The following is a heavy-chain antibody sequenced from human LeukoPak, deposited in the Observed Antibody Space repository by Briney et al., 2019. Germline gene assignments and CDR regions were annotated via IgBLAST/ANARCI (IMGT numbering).Heavy chain of an antibody. J-gene: IGHJ4*02. CDR1: GGSISSGSYY. Sequence: PSETLSLTCTVSGGSISSGSYYWGWIRQPPGKGLEWIGSIYYSGSTYYNPSLKSRVTISVDTSKNQFSLKLSSVTAADTAVYYCARDQFAGIRPFDYWGQGTLVTVSS. V-gene: IGHV4-39*07. D-gene: IGHD1-14*01. CDR3: ARDQFAGIRPFDY. CDR2: IYYSGST.